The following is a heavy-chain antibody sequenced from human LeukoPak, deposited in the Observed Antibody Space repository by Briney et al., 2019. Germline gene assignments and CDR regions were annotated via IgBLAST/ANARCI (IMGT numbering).Heavy chain of an antibody. CDR3: ARHDY. CDR2: MYSSGST. V-gene: IGHV4-39*01. CDR1: GGFISSSGYY. Sequence: SETLSLTCTVSGGFISSSGYYWGWIRQPPGKGLEWIGSMYSSGSTYYNPSLKRRVTISVDTSKNQFRVKLDFVTAEDTAVYYCARHDYWGQGTLVTVSS. J-gene: IGHJ4*02.